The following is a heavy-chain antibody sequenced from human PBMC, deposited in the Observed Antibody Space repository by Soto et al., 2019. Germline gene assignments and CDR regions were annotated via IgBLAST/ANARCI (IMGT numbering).Heavy chain of an antibody. J-gene: IGHJ4*02. CDR3: AKDWWELHRFDY. CDR1: GFTFSSYG. CDR2: ISYDGSNK. D-gene: IGHD1-26*01. V-gene: IGHV3-30*18. Sequence: GGSLRLSCAASGFTFSSYGMHWVRQAPGKGLEWVAVISYDGSNKYYADSVKGRFTISRDNSKNTLYLQMNSLRAEDTAVYYCAKDWWELHRFDYWGQGTLVTVSS.